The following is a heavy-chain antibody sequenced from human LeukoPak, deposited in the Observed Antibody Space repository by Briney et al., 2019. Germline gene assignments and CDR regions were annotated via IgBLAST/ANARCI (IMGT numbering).Heavy chain of an antibody. CDR1: GYTFTGYY. D-gene: IGHD3-22*01. CDR3: ARDPIDYYDSSGYWKSDNWFDP. V-gene: IGHV1-2*02. J-gene: IGHJ5*02. Sequence: GASVKVSCKASGYTFTGYYMHWVRQAPGQGLEWMGWINPNSGGTNYAQKFQGRVTTTRDTSISTAYMELSRLRSDDTAVYYCARDPIDYYDSSGYWKSDNWFDPWGQGTLVTVSS. CDR2: INPNSGGT.